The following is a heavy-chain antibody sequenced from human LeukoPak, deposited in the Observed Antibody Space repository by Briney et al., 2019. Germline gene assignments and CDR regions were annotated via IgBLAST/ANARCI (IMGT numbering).Heavy chain of an antibody. J-gene: IGHJ4*02. CDR1: GFNFNIYA. CDR3: AKDPIAAASID. D-gene: IGHD6-13*01. V-gene: IGHV3-23*01. CDR2: ISGGGGST. Sequence: GGSLRLSCVASGFNFNIYAMSWVRQAPGKGPEWVSSISGGGGSTYYADSVKGRFTISRDNSKNTLSLQMNSLRAEDTAVYYCAKDPIAAASIDWGQGTLVSVSS.